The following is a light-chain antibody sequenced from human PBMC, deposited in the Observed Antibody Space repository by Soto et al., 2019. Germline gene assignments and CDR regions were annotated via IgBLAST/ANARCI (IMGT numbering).Light chain of an antibody. CDR3: QTWGTGIWV. V-gene: IGLV4-69*01. Sequence: QPVLTQSPSASASLGASVKLTCTLSSGHSSYAIAWHQQQPEKATRYLKKLNSDGSHSKGDGIPDRFSGSSSGAERYLTISSLQSEDEGDYYCQTWGTGIWVFGGGTKLAVL. J-gene: IGLJ3*02. CDR1: SGHSSYA. CDR2: LNSDGSH.